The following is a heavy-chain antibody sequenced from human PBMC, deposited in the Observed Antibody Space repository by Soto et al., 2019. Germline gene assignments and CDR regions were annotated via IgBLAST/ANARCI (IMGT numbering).Heavy chain of an antibody. CDR3: ATARDYVGYYYMDV. Sequence: ASVKVSCKVSGYNLTELSMHWVRQAPGKGLEWMGGFDPEDGETIYAQKFQGRVTMTEDTSTDTAYMELSSLRSEDTAVYYCATARDYVGYYYMDVWGKGTTVTVSS. V-gene: IGHV1-24*01. J-gene: IGHJ6*03. D-gene: IGHD4-17*01. CDR1: GYNLTELS. CDR2: FDPEDGET.